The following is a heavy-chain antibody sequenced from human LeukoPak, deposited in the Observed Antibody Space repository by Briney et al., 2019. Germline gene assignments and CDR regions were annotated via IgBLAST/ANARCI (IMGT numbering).Heavy chain of an antibody. CDR2: ISYDGSNK. CDR3: ARALAAAGLGNYFDY. Sequence: GGSLRLSCAASGFTFSGYPIHWVRQAPGKGLEWVAVISYDGSNKYYADSVKGRFTISRDNSKNTLYLQMNSLRAEDTAVYYCARALAAAGLGNYFDYWGQGTLVTVSS. D-gene: IGHD6-13*01. V-gene: IGHV3-30-3*01. CDR1: GFTFSGYP. J-gene: IGHJ4*02.